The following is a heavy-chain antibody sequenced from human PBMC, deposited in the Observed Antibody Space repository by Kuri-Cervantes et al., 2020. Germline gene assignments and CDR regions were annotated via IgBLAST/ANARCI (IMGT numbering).Heavy chain of an antibody. J-gene: IGHJ3*02. CDR2: IYPGDSDT. Sequence: GGSLRLSCRGSGYIFFRHWIAWVRQMPGKGLEWMGIIYPGDSDTRYSPSFQGQVTISADKSISTAYLQWSSLKASDTATYYCARPYCSSTSCYTRDAFDIWGQGTMVTVSS. V-gene: IGHV5-51*01. D-gene: IGHD2-2*02. CDR3: ARPYCSSTSCYTRDAFDI. CDR1: GYIFFRHW.